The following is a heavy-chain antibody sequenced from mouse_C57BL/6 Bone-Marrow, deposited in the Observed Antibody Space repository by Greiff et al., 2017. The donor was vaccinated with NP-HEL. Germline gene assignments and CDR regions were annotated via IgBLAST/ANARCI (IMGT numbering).Heavy chain of an antibody. V-gene: IGHV14-1*01. J-gene: IGHJ4*01. CDR2: IDPEDGDT. CDR1: GFNIKDYY. D-gene: IGHD2-2*01. CDR3: TRRWLRRDYAMDY. Sequence: VQLQQSGAELVRPGASVKLSCTASGFNIKDYYMHWVKQRPEQGLEWIGRIDPEDGDTEYAPKFQGKATMTADTASNTAYLQLSSLTSEDTAVYYCTRRWLRRDYAMDYWGQGTSVTVSS.